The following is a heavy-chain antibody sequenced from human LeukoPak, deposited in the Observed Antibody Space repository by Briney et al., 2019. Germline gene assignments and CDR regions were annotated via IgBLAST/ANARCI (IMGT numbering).Heavy chain of an antibody. J-gene: IGHJ4*02. CDR1: GFTFSSYW. D-gene: IGHD1-14*01. V-gene: IGHV3-7*01. CDR3: ARTNPRGSLYYFDY. CDR2: IKQDGSEK. Sequence: GGSLRLSCAASGFTFSSYWMSWVRQAPGKGLEWVANIKQDGSEKYYVDSVEGRFTISRDNAKNSLYLQMNSLRAEDTAVYYCARTNPRGSLYYFDYWGQGTLVTVSS.